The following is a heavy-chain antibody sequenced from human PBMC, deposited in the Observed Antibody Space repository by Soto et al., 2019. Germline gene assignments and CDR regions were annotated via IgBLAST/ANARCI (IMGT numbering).Heavy chain of an antibody. CDR1: GGSISSGDYY. J-gene: IGHJ4*02. Sequence: TLSLTCPVSGGSISSGDYYWSWIRQPPGKGLEWIGYIYYSGITYYNPSLKSRVTISVDTSKNQFSLKLSSVTAADTAVYYCARRPTTVTTTPLDYWGQGTLVTVYS. CDR2: IYYSGIT. V-gene: IGHV4-30-4*01. CDR3: ARRPTTVTTTPLDY. D-gene: IGHD4-17*01.